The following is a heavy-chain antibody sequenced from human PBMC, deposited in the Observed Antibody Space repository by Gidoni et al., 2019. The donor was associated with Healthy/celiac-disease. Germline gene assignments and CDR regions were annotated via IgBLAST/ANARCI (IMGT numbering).Heavy chain of an antibody. D-gene: IGHD2-2*01. J-gene: IGHJ6*03. CDR1: GYTFTGYY. Sequence: QVQLVQSGAEVKKPGASVKVSCKASGYTFTGYYMHWVRQAPGQGLEWMGRINPNSGGTNYAQKFQGRVTMTRDTSISTAYMELSRLRSDDTAVYYCAREGVVVVPADYYMDVWGKGTTVTVSS. CDR3: AREGVVVVPADYYMDV. V-gene: IGHV1-2*06. CDR2: INPNSGGT.